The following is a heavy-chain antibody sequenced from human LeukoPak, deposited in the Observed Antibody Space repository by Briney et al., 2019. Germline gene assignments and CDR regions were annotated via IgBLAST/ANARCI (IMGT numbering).Heavy chain of an antibody. CDR2: ISAYNGNT. Sequence: GVSVKVSCKASGYTFTSFGISWVRQAPGQGLEWMGWISAYNGNTNYAQKLQGRVTMTTDTSTSTAYMELRSLRSDDTAVYYCARDSLYYDFWSGYYKGGAFDIWGQGTMVTVSP. V-gene: IGHV1-18*01. J-gene: IGHJ3*02. CDR3: ARDSLYYDFWSGYYKGGAFDI. CDR1: GYTFTSFG. D-gene: IGHD3-3*01.